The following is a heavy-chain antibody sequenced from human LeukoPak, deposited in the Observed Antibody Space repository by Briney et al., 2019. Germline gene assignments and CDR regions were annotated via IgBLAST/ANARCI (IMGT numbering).Heavy chain of an antibody. D-gene: IGHD2-15*01. V-gene: IGHV4-39*01. CDR2: IYYSGST. Sequence: SETLSLTCTVSGGSISSSSYYWGWIRQPPGKGLEWIGSIYYSGSTYYNPSLKSRVTISVDTSKNQFSLKLSSVTAADMAVYYCARPTGGSCCRLFDYWGQGTLVTVSS. J-gene: IGHJ4*02. CDR1: GGSISSSSYY. CDR3: ARPTGGSCCRLFDY.